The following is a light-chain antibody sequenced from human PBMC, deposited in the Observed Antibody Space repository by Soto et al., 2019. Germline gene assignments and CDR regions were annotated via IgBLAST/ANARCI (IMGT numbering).Light chain of an antibody. CDR3: QQYNSYSPWT. CDR1: QTISSW. J-gene: IGKJ1*01. CDR2: DAS. Sequence: DIQMTQPPSTLSGSVGDRVTITCRASQTISSWLAWYQQKPGKVPKLLIFDASTLQTGVPSRFGGGGSGTEFTLTISGLQPDDFATYYCQQYNSYSPWTFGPGTKVDIK. V-gene: IGKV1-5*01.